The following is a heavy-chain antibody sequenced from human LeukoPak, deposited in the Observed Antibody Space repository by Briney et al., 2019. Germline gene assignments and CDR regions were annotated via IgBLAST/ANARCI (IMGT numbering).Heavy chain of an antibody. J-gene: IGHJ6*02. CDR1: GGSFSGYY. D-gene: IGHD2-21*01. CDR3: ARDIWPTYGMDV. Sequence: KPSETLSLTCAVYGGSFSGYYWSWIRQPPGKGLEWIGEINHSGSINYNPSLKSRVTISVDTSKNQFSLKLSSVTAADTAVYYCARDIWPTYGMDVWGQGTTATVSS. V-gene: IGHV4-34*01. CDR2: INHSGSI.